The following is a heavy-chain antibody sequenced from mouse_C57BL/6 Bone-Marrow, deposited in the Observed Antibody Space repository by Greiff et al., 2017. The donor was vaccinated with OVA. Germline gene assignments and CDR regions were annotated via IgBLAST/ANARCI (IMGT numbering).Heavy chain of an antibody. D-gene: IGHD1-1*01. CDR2: IWRGGST. V-gene: IGHV2-2*01. CDR3: ARITTVAYYLDY. CDR1: GFSLTSYG. J-gene: IGHJ2*01. Sequence: QVQLQQSGPGLVQPSQSLSITCTVSGFSLTSYGVHWVRQSPGKGLEWLGVIWRGGSTAYNAAFISRLSISKDNSKSQVFFKMNSLQADDTAIYYCARITTVAYYLDYWGQGTTLTVSS.